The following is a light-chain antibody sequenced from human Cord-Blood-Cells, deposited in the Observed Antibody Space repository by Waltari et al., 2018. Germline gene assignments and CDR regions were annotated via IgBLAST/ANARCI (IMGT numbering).Light chain of an antibody. CDR1: SSYVGSYNL. CDR3: CSYAGSSYV. Sequence: QSALTQPASVSGSPEPSITISCTGTSSYVGSYNLVSWYQQHPGTAPKLMIYEVSKRPSGVSNRFSDSKSGNTASLTIAGLQAEDEAEYYCCSYAGSSYVFGTVTKVTVL. V-gene: IGLV2-23*02. CDR2: EVS. J-gene: IGLJ1*01.